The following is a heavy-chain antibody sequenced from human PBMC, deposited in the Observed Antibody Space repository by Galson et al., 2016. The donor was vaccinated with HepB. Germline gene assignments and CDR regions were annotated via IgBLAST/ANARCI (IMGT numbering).Heavy chain of an antibody. D-gene: IGHD2-2*01. CDR3: ARGGSGWGYCSSASCNGALDY. CDR2: ISPSSDYI. CDR1: GFTFNTYS. V-gene: IGHV3-21*01. J-gene: IGHJ4*02. Sequence: SLRLSCAASGFTFNTYSMNWVRQAPGKGLEWVSSISPSSDYIYHADSVKGRFTISRDNAKNSLYLQMNSLGAEDTAVYYCARGGSGWGYCSSASCNGALDYWGQGILVTVSS.